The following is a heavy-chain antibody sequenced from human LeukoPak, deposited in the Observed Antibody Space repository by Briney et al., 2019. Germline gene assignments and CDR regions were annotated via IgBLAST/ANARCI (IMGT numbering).Heavy chain of an antibody. Sequence: GGSLRLSCAASGFTFSGYWMSWVRQAPGKGLEWVANIKQDGSEKYYVDSVKGRFTISRDNAKNSLYLQMNSLRAEDTAVYYCARHMYDFWSGYFYRVLGFDIWGQGTMVTVSS. J-gene: IGHJ3*02. D-gene: IGHD3-3*01. V-gene: IGHV3-7*01. CDR1: GFTFSGYW. CDR3: ARHMYDFWSGYFYRVLGFDI. CDR2: IKQDGSEK.